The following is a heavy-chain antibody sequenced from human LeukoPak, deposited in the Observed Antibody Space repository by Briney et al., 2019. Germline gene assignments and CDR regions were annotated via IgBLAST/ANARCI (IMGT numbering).Heavy chain of an antibody. Sequence: ASVKVSCKASGGTFSSYAISWVRQAPGQGLEWMGGIIPIFGTANYAQKFQGRVTMTRNTSISTAYMELSSLRSEDTAVYYCAVSSSWPDFDYWGQGTLVTVSS. J-gene: IGHJ4*02. V-gene: IGHV1-69*05. CDR1: GGTFSSYA. D-gene: IGHD6-13*01. CDR3: AVSSSWPDFDY. CDR2: IIPIFGTA.